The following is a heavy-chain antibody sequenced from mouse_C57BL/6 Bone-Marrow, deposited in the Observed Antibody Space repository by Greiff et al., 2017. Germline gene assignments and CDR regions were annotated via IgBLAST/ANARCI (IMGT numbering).Heavy chain of an antibody. D-gene: IGHD2-2*01. CDR2: IDPSDSYT. V-gene: IGHV1-69*01. CDR1: GYTFSSYW. Sequence: QVQLQQPGAELVMPGASVKLSCKASGYTFSSYWMHWVKQRPGQGLEWIGEIDPSDSYTNYNQKFKGKSTLTVDKSSSPAYMQLSSLTSEDSAVYYCAKGENYGYDQAWFAYWGQGTLVTVSA. J-gene: IGHJ3*01. CDR3: AKGENYGYDQAWFAY.